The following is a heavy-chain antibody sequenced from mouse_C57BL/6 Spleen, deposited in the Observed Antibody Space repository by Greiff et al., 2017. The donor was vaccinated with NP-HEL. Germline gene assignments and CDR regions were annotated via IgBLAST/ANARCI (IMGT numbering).Heavy chain of an antibody. V-gene: IGHV1-64*01. CDR2: IHPNSGST. J-gene: IGHJ2*01. D-gene: IGHD1-1*01. Sequence: QVQLQQPGAELVKPGASVKLSCKASGYTFTSYWMHWVKQRPGQGLEWIGMIHPNSGSTNYNEKFKSKATLTVNKSSSTAYMQLSSLTSEDSAVYYGARNFVTTVVAFDYWGQGTTLTVSS. CDR3: ARNFVTTVVAFDY. CDR1: GYTFTSYW.